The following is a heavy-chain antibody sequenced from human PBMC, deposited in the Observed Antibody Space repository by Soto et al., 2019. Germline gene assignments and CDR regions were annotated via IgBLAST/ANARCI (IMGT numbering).Heavy chain of an antibody. CDR2: IKSKTDGGTT. J-gene: IGHJ4*02. D-gene: IGHD3-22*01. CDR1: GFTFSNAW. V-gene: IGHV3-15*07. CDR3: TIRYYYDSSGYYVSY. Sequence: EVQLVESGGGLVKPGGSLRLSCAASGFTFSNAWMNWVRQAPGKGLEWVGRIKSKTDGGTTDYAAPVKGRFTISRDDSKHTLYLQMNSVKTEDTAVYYCTIRYYYDSSGYYVSYWGQGTLVTVSS.